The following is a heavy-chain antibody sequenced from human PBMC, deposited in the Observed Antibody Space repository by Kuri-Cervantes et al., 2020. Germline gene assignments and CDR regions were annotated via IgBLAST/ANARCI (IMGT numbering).Heavy chain of an antibody. CDR1: GYTFSSYG. D-gene: IGHD2-21*02. J-gene: IGHJ6*02. CDR2: MNPNSGNT. Sequence: ASVKVSCKASGYTFSSYGISWVRQATGQGLEWMGWMNPNSGNTGYAQKFQGRVTMTRNTSISTAYMELSSLRSEDTAVYYCARGRYCGGDCYYYYYYGMDVWGQGTTVTVSS. V-gene: IGHV1-8*02. CDR3: ARGRYCGGDCYYYYYYGMDV.